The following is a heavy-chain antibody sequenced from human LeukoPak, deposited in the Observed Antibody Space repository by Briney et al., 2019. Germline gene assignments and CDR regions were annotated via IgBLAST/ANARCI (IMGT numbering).Heavy chain of an antibody. V-gene: IGHV4-61*02. CDR2: IYTSGST. J-gene: IGHJ4*02. D-gene: IGHD3-3*01. Sequence: SETLSLTCTVSGGSINTDSYYWGWIRQPAGKGLEWIGRIYTSGSTNYNPSLKSRVTISVDTSKNQFSLKLSSVTAADTAVYYCARGHDFWSGPPFDYWGQGTLVTVSS. CDR3: ARGHDFWSGPPFDY. CDR1: GGSINTDSYY.